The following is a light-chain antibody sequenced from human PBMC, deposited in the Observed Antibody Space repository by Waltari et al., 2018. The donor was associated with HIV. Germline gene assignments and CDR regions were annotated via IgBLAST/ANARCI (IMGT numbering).Light chain of an antibody. CDR1: QSISSY. V-gene: IGKV1-39*01. CDR2: AAS. J-gene: IGKJ4*01. Sequence: DIQMTQSPSSLSASVGDRVTITCRASQSISSYLNWYQQKPWKAPKVLIYAASSLQGGVPSRFSGSGSGTDFTLTISSLQPEDFATYYCQQSYSSLLTFGGGTKVEIK. CDR3: QQSYSSLLT.